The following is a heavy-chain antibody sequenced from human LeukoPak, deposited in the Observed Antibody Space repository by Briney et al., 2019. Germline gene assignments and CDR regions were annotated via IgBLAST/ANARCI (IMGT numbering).Heavy chain of an antibody. D-gene: IGHD3-22*01. J-gene: IGHJ4*02. CDR2: ISGSGGST. V-gene: IGHV3-23*01. CDR1: GFTFSSYA. Sequence: GGSLRLSCAASGFTFSSYAMSWVRQAPGKGLEWVSAISGSGGSTYYADSVKGRFTISRDNSKNTLYLQMNSLRAEDTAVYYCAKGERYYYDSSGYYMVYWGQGTLVTVSS. CDR3: AKGERYYYDSSGYYMVY.